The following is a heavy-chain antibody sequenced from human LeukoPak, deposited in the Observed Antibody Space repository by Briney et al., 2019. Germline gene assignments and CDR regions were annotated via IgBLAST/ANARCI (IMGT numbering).Heavy chain of an antibody. V-gene: IGHV4-31*03. Sequence: SETLSLTCTVSGGSISSGGYYWSWIRRHPGKGLEWIVYIYYSGSTYYNPSLKSRVTISVDTSKNQFSLKLSSVTAADTAVYYCARVMSGVGYSYGLYFDYWGQGTLVTVSS. CDR1: GGSISSGGYY. D-gene: IGHD5-18*01. CDR2: IYYSGST. J-gene: IGHJ4*02. CDR3: ARVMSGVGYSYGLYFDY.